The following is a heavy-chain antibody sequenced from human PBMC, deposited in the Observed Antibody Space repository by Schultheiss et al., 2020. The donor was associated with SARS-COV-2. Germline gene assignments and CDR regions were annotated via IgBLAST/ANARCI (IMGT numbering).Heavy chain of an antibody. D-gene: IGHD3-3*01. CDR1: GFTFSSYA. J-gene: IGHJ3*02. V-gene: IGHV3-33*01. CDR3: ARVGFGAFDI. Sequence: GGSLRLSCAASGFTFSSYAMHWVRQAPGKGLEWVANIKQDGSEKYYADSVKGRFTISRDNSKNTLYLQMNSLRAEDTAVYYCARVGFGAFDIWGQGTMVTVSS. CDR2: IKQDGSEK.